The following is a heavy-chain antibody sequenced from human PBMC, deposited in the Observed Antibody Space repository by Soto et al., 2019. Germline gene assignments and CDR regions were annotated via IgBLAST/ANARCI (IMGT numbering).Heavy chain of an antibody. V-gene: IGHV3-33*01. D-gene: IGHD4-4*01. CDR2: IWYEGSNK. Sequence: QVQLVESGGGVVQPGRSLRLSCAASGFTFSSYGMHWVRQAPGKGLEWVAVIWYEGSNKYYADSVKGRFTISRDNSKNTMYLQMNSLRAEDTAVYYFSRESYSNYGVSISYYGMVVWGQGTTVTVSS. CDR1: GFTFSSYG. J-gene: IGHJ6*01. CDR3: SRESYSNYGVSISYYGMVV.